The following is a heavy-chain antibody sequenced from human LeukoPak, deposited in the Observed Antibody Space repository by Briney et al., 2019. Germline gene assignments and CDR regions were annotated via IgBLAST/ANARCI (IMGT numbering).Heavy chain of an antibody. V-gene: IGHV3-9*01. D-gene: IGHD4-11*01. CDR2: INWNSGSV. CDR3: AKDRNYRDLDSLDI. Sequence: GGSLRLSCAASGFTFDDYAMHWVRQAPGKGLEWVSGINWNSGSVGYADSVKGRFTISRDNAKNSLSLQMNGLRVEDTALYFCAKDRNYRDLDSLDIWGQGSMVTVSS. J-gene: IGHJ3*02. CDR1: GFTFDDYA.